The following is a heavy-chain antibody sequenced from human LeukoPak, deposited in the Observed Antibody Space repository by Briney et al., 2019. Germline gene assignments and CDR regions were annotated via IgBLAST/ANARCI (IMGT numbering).Heavy chain of an antibody. V-gene: IGHV1-69*05. D-gene: IGHD5-18*01. CDR2: IILIFGTA. CDR1: GGTFSSYA. CDR3: GYSYGSIDY. J-gene: IGHJ4*02. Sequence: SVKVSCKASGGTFSSYAISWVRQAPGQGLEWMGRIILIFGTANYAQKFQGRVTITTDESTSTAYMELSSLRSEDTAVYHCGYSYGSIDYWGQGTLVTVSS.